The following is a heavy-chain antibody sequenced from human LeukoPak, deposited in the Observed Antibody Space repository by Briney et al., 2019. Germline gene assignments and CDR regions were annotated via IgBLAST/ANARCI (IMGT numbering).Heavy chain of an antibody. J-gene: IGHJ3*01. CDR3: ARDAKLLGAFDL. V-gene: IGHV4-59*01. CDR2: LYYSGST. CDR1: GGSLSSYY. Sequence: SETLSLTCTVSGGSLSSYYWSWIRQPPGEKLEWIGYLYYSGSTNYNPSLGSRVTISADSSKNQFSLKLTSVTAADTAVYYCARDAKLLGAFDLWGPGTMVTVSS.